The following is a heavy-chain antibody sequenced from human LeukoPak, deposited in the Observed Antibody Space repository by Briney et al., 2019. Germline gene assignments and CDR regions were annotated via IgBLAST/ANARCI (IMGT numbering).Heavy chain of an antibody. CDR3: ARVPGYSSGWYEVINREPYYYCMDV. V-gene: IGHV4-4*07. J-gene: IGHJ6*03. Sequence: SETLSLTCTVSGGSISSYYWSWIRQPAGKGLEWIGRIYTSGSTNYNPSLKSRVTMSVDTSKNQFSLKLSSVTAADTAVYYCARVPGYSSGWYEVINREPYYYCMDVWGKGTTVTVSS. CDR2: IYTSGST. D-gene: IGHD6-19*01. CDR1: GGSISSYY.